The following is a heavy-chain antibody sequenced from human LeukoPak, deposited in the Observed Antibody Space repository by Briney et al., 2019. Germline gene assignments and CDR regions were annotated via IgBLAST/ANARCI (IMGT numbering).Heavy chain of an antibody. Sequence: GESLKISCKGSGYSFTKFWIGWVRQMPGKGLEWMGIIYPGDSDTRYSLSFQGQVTISVDKSISTAYLQWSSLKASDTAMYYCMRRERIAVAGNFDYWGQGTLVTVSS. CDR3: MRRERIAVAGNFDY. CDR2: IYPGDSDT. J-gene: IGHJ4*02. D-gene: IGHD6-19*01. V-gene: IGHV5-51*01. CDR1: GYSFTKFW.